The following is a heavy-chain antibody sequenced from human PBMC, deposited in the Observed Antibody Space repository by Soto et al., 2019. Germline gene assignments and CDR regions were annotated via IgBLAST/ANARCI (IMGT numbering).Heavy chain of an antibody. CDR2: INPNSGGT. CDR3: ARAYMGAYDSSGYYPPGDAFDI. D-gene: IGHD3-22*01. Sequence: ASVKVSCKASGYTFTGYYMHWVRQAPGQGLEWMGWINPNSGGTNYAQKIQGWVTMTRDTSISTAYMELSRLRSDDTAVYYCARAYMGAYDSSGYYPPGDAFDIWGQGTMVTVSS. J-gene: IGHJ3*02. CDR1: GYTFTGYY. V-gene: IGHV1-2*04.